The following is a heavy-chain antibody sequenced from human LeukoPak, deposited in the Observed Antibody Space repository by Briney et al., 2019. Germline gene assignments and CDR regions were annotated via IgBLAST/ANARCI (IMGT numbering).Heavy chain of an antibody. V-gene: IGHV4-34*01. CDR1: GGSFSGYY. Sequence: SETLSLTCAVYGGSFSGYYWSWIRQPPGKGLEWIGEINHSGSTNYNPSLKSRVTISVDTSKNQFSLKLSSVTAADTAVYYCARGGPGTDIVVVVAATSPAYYFDYWGQGTLVTVSS. D-gene: IGHD2-15*01. CDR3: ARGGPGTDIVVVVAATSPAYYFDY. J-gene: IGHJ4*02. CDR2: INHSGST.